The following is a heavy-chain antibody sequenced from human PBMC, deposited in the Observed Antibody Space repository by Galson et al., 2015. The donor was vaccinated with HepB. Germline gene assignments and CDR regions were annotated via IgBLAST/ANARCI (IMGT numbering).Heavy chain of an antibody. J-gene: IGHJ4*02. D-gene: IGHD6-19*01. V-gene: IGHV3-15*01. CDR3: TTDTSIAVAGLFDY. CDR2: IKSKTDGGTT. CDR1: GFTFSNAW. Sequence: SLRLSCAASGFTFSNAWMSWVRQAPGKGLEWVGRIKSKTDGGTTDYAAPVKGRFTISRDDSKNTLYLQMNSLKTEDTAVYYCTTDTSIAVAGLFDYWGQGTLVTVSS.